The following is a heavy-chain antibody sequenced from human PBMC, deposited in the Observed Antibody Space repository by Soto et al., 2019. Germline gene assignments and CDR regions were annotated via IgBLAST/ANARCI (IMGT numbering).Heavy chain of an antibody. CDR3: ARPAGSIAARPVGEDWFDP. V-gene: IGHV4-39*01. J-gene: IGHJ5*02. CDR2: IYYSGST. D-gene: IGHD6-6*01. CDR1: GGSISSSSYY. Sequence: PSETLSLTCTVSGGSISSSSYYWGWIRQPPGKGLEWIGSIYYSGSTYYNPSLKSRVTISVDTSKNQFSLKLSSVTAADTAVYYCARPAGSIAARPVGEDWFDPWGQGTLVTVSS.